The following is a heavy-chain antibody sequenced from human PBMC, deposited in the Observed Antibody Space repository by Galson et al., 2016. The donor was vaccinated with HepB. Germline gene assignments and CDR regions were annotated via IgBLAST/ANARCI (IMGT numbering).Heavy chain of an antibody. V-gene: IGHV1-18*01. Sequence: SVKVSCKASGYTFSSYGITWVRQAPGQGLEWMGWISTYSGNTKYAPNLQGRVTVTTDTSTSTAYMELRSLRADDTAVYYCARGGGKWRGMDVWGQGTTVAVSS. CDR1: GYTFSSYG. J-gene: IGHJ6*02. CDR3: ARGGGKWRGMDV. CDR2: ISTYSGNT. D-gene: IGHD1-26*01.